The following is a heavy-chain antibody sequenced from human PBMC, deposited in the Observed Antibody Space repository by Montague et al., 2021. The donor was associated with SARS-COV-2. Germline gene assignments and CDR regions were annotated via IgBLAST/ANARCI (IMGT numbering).Heavy chain of an antibody. D-gene: IGHD3-16*02. Sequence: SETLSLTCTVSGGSIRSSGYYWGWIRQPPGKGLDWIGTVYYSGSNNYNPSLKSRVTMPVNTSKNQFSLELRSVTAADTAVYYCGRLGFVELWLNLGWFDPWGQGTLVTVSS. CDR2: VYYSGSN. J-gene: IGHJ5*02. CDR3: GRLGFVELWLNLGWFDP. CDR1: GGSIRSSGYY. V-gene: IGHV4-39*01.